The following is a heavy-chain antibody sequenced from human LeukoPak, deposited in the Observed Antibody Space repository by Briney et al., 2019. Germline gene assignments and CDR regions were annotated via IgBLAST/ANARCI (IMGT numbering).Heavy chain of an antibody. D-gene: IGHD3-22*01. V-gene: IGHV3-33*01. CDR2: IWYDGSNR. J-gene: IGHJ4*02. Sequence: GNSLRLSCAASGFTFSSSGMHWVRQAPGKGLEWVAVIWYDGSNRYYADPVKGRFTVSRDNSKNTLYLQMNSLRAEDTAVYYCARAKGVSTGYRPTDYWGQGTLVTVSP. CDR3: ARAKGVSTGYRPTDY. CDR1: GFTFSSSG.